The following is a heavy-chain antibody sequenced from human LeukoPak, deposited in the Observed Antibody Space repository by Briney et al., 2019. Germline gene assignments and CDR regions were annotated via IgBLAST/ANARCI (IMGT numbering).Heavy chain of an antibody. Sequence: GGSLRLSCAASGFTFSSYGMHRVRQAPGKGLEWVAVIWSDGSNKYYADSVKGRFTISRDNSKNTLYLQMNSLRAEDTAVYYCARAYSYYDSSGAAYWGQGTLVTVSS. CDR2: IWSDGSNK. D-gene: IGHD3-22*01. CDR1: GFTFSSYG. CDR3: ARAYSYYDSSGAAY. V-gene: IGHV3-33*01. J-gene: IGHJ4*02.